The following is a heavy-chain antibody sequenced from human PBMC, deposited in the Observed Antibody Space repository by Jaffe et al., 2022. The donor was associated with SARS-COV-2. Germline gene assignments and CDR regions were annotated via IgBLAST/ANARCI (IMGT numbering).Heavy chain of an antibody. CDR2: IYYSGST. D-gene: IGHD5-12*01. J-gene: IGHJ2*01. V-gene: IGHV4-59*01. CDR1: GGSISSYY. CDR3: ARINVEMATIGNRPHSLGNWYFDL. Sequence: QVQLQESGPGLVKPSETLSLTCTVSGGSISSYYWSWIRQPPGKGLEWIGYIYYSGSTNYNPSLKSRVTISVDTSKNQFSLKLSSVTAADTAVYYCARINVEMATIGNRPHSLGNWYFDLWGRGTLVTVSS.